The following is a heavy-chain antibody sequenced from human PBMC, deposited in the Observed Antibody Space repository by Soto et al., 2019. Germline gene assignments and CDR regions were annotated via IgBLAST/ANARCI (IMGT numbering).Heavy chain of an antibody. CDR1: GFTFSDYY. J-gene: IGHJ4*02. Sequence: QVQLVESGGGLVKPGGSLRLSCAASGFTFSDYYMSWIRQAPGKGLEWISYISSSGSYTNYADSVKGRFTISRDNAKNPLYLQMNSLRAEDTAVYYGARDRVGLFGEIDYWGQRTPVTVSS. CDR3: ARDRVGLFGEIDY. D-gene: IGHD3-10*02. V-gene: IGHV3-11*05. CDR2: ISSSGSYT.